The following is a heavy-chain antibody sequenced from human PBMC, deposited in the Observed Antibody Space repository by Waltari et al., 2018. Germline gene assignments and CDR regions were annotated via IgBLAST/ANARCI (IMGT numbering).Heavy chain of an antibody. J-gene: IGHJ5*02. CDR3: ARDPGPIVGAPDL. V-gene: IGHV1-2*02. D-gene: IGHD1-26*01. CDR2: FNPKKGDS. CDR1: VYPFHAYH. Sequence: QEQLVQSGSEVKKPGASVRVSCQASVYPFHAYHLHWFRQTPGQGFEWMGWFNPKKGDSNSAEKFLGRVTMTRDTSINTVYLDLSGLRSDDTAVFFCARDPGPIVGAPDLWGQGTLVTVSS.